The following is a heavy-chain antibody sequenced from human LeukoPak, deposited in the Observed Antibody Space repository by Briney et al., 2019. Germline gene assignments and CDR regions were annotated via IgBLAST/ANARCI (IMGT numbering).Heavy chain of an antibody. CDR2: IHTSGST. V-gene: IGHV4-4*07. Sequence: SETLSLTCSVSGASISISSYYWNWMRQPAGKGLEWIGRIHTSGSTNYNPSLKSRVTMSIDTSKNQFSLGLTSVTAAGTAVYYCARAHLGFDPWGQGALVTVSS. CDR1: GASISISSYY. J-gene: IGHJ5*02. D-gene: IGHD3-16*01. CDR3: ARAHLGFDP.